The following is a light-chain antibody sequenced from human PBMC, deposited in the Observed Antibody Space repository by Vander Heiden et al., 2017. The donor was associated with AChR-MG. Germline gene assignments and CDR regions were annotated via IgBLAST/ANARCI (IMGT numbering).Light chain of an antibody. J-gene: IGKJ1*01. CDR2: GAS. V-gene: IGKV3-20*01. Sequence: EIVLTQSPGTLSLSPGERATLSCRASQSVSSNYLAWYQQKPGRAPRLLVYGASSRATGIQDRFSGSGSGTDFTLTISRLEPEDFAVYYCQQVGSSSWTFGQGTKVEIK. CDR1: QSVSSNY. CDR3: QQVGSSSWT.